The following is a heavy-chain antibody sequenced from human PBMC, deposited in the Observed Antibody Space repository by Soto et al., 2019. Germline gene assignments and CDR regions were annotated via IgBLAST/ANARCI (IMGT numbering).Heavy chain of an antibody. Sequence: QVQLVQSGAEVKKPGASVKVSCKASGYTFTSYGISWVRQAPGQGLEWMGWISAYNGNTNYAQKLQGRVTMTTDTPTSTAYMELRSLRSDDTAVYYCARGVLGAVAGDFYYYYGMDVWGQGTTVTVSS. CDR3: ARGVLGAVAGDFYYYYGMDV. D-gene: IGHD6-19*01. CDR2: ISAYNGNT. V-gene: IGHV1-18*01. J-gene: IGHJ6*02. CDR1: GYTFTSYG.